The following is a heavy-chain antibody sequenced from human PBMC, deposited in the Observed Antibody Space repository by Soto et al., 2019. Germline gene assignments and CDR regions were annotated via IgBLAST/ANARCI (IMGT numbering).Heavy chain of an antibody. CDR2: IWYDGTDK. Sequence: QVQLVESGGGVVQPGRSMRLSCAVFGFTFSSYGMHWVRQARGSGLEGVAVIWYDGTDKYYSDSVKGRFTISRDNSKNTLWRHMDSLRAEDTSVYYCASGVRHGYGCSSDYFGQGTLVTFPS. J-gene: IGHJ4*02. CDR1: GFTFSSYG. D-gene: IGHD6-13*01. CDR3: ASGVRHGYGCSSDY. V-gene: IGHV3-33*01.